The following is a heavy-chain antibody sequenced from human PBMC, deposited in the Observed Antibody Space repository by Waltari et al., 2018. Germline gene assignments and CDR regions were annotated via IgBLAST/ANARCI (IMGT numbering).Heavy chain of an antibody. J-gene: IGHJ3*02. CDR2: INWNGGST. V-gene: IGHV3-20*03. Sequence: SGFIFEAYGLRWVPQVPGKGLEWVSGINWNGGSTGHADSVKGRFTVSRDNAKYSLYLQMNSLRAEDTALYYCASWGDLRDDAFDIWGQGTMVTVSS. CDR3: ASWGDLRDDAFDI. CDR1: GFIFEAYG. D-gene: IGHD3-16*01.